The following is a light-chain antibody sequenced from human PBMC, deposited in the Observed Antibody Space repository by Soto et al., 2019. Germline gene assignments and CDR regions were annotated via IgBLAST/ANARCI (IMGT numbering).Light chain of an antibody. CDR3: QQRSNWPAYT. J-gene: IGKJ2*01. CDR2: DAS. Sequence: EIVLTQSPATLSLSPWERATLSCRASQSVSSYLAWYQQKPGQAPRLLLYDASNRATGIPARLSGSASGTDFTLPISSLEPEDFAVYYCQQRSNWPAYTFGQGTKLAI. CDR1: QSVSSY. V-gene: IGKV3-11*01.